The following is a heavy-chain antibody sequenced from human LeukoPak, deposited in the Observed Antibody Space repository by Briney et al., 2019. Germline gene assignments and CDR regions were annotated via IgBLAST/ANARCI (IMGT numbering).Heavy chain of an antibody. CDR3: AREVSDMVRGDN. Sequence: KAGGSLRLSCAASGFTFSDYSMNWVRQAPETGLEWVSSISSSGTYTYYADSVKGRFTISRDNAKNSLYLQMNSLRAEDTAVYYCAREVSDMVRGDNWGQGTLVTVSS. J-gene: IGHJ4*02. CDR1: GFTFSDYS. V-gene: IGHV3-21*01. CDR2: ISSSGTYT. D-gene: IGHD3-10*01.